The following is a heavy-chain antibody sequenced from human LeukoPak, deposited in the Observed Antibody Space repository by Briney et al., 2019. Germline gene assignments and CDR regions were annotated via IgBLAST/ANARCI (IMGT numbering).Heavy chain of an antibody. J-gene: IGHJ3*02. CDR3: ARDRAHYYDSSGYHGAFDI. V-gene: IGHV4-34*01. CDR1: GGSFSGYY. Sequence: SETLSLTCAVYGGSFSGYYWSWLRQPPGKGLEWIANIYYSGSIQHNPSLKSGVTISIDTSKNQFSLKLSSVTAADTAVYYCARDRAHYYDSSGYHGAFDIWGQGTMVTVSA. CDR2: IYYSGSI. D-gene: IGHD3-22*01.